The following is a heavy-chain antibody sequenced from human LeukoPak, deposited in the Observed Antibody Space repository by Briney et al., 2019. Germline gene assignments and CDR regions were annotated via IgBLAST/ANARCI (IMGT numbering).Heavy chain of an antibody. CDR3: ARDLGTGTTGNNWFDP. CDR1: GVSISSYY. CDR2: IYTSGST. D-gene: IGHD1-1*01. J-gene: IGHJ5*02. V-gene: IGHV4-4*07. Sequence: PSETLSLTCSVSGVSISSYYWSWIRQPAGKGLEWIGRIYTSGSTNYNPSLKSRVTMSVDTSKNQCTLKLSSVTAADTAVYYCARDLGTGTTGNNWFDPWGQGTLVTVSS.